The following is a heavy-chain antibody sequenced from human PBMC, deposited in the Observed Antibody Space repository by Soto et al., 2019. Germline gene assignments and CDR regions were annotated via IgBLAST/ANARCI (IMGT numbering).Heavy chain of an antibody. CDR1: GFTFSSYA. CDR2: ISYDGSNK. V-gene: IGHV3-30-3*01. CDR3: ARDPALMVRGKDAFDI. D-gene: IGHD3-10*01. J-gene: IGHJ3*02. Sequence: QPGGSLRLSCAASGFTFSSYAMHWVRQAPGKGLEWVAVISYDGSNKYYADSVKGRFTISRDNSKNTLYLQMNSLRAEDTAVYYCARDPALMVRGKDAFDIWGQGTMVTVSS.